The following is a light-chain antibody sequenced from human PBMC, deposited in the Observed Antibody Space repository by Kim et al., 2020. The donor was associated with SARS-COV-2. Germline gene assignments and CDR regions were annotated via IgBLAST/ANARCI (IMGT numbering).Light chain of an antibody. V-gene: IGLV2-8*01. CDR3: SSYAGTDNLL. Sequence: QSALTQPPSASGSPGQSVTISCTGTSSDVGGYNYVSWYQQHPGKAPNLIIYEVTKRPSGVPDRFSGSKSGNTASLTVSGLQAEDEADYYCSSYAGTDNLLFGGGTKVTVL. CDR1: SSDVGGYNY. CDR2: EVT. J-gene: IGLJ3*02.